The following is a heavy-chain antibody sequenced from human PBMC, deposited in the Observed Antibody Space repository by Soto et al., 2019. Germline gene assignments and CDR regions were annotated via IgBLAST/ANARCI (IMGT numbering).Heavy chain of an antibody. D-gene: IGHD6-13*01. CDR3: ARRYSSAFDI. CDR2: IYYSGST. J-gene: IGHJ3*02. V-gene: IGHV4-59*08. CDR1: GGSISSYY. Sequence: SETLSLTCTVSGGSISSYYWSWIRQPPGKGLEWIGYIYYSGSTNYNPSLKSRVTISVDTSKNQFSLKLSSVTAADTAVYYCARRYSSAFDIWGQGTMVPVS.